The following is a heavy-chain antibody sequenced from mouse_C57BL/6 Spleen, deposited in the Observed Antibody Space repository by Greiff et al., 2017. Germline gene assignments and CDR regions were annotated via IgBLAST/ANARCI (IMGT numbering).Heavy chain of an antibody. CDR2: IDPSDSYT. J-gene: IGHJ4*01. D-gene: IGHD2-3*01. CDR1: GYTFTSYW. V-gene: IGHV1-50*01. CDR3: ARCYDGYSYLDY. Sequence: QVHVKQPGAELVKPGASVKLSCKASGYTFTSYWMQWVKQRPGQGLEWIGEIDPSDSYTNYNQKFKGKATLTVDTSSSTASMQLSSLTSEDSAVYNCARCYDGYSYLDYWGQGTTVTVAS.